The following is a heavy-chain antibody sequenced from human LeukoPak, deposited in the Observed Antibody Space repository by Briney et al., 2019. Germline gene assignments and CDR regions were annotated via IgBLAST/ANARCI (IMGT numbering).Heavy chain of an antibody. CDR3: AKDRGY. Sequence: GGSLRLSCGASGFTFSTYGMTWVRQAPGKGLEWVQGMRGTCDTTYYAESVKRRFPISRDNSKNALYLQMNSLRAEDAGVYYCAKDRGYWGQRNLVTVSS. J-gene: IGHJ4*02. V-gene: IGHV3-23*01. CDR1: GFTFSTYG. CDR2: MRGTCDTT.